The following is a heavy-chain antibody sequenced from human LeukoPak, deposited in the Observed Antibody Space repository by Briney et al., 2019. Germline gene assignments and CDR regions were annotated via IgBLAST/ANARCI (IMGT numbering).Heavy chain of an antibody. Sequence: ASVKASCKTSRYTFTDYTMNWVRQAPGQGLEWMGWIHTITGIPTFAQAFTGRFAFSLDPSVTTAYLEINNLQVEDTAVYYCVRGTVDYWGQGTLVTVSS. CDR1: RYTFTDYT. CDR3: VRGTVDY. D-gene: IGHD3/OR15-3a*01. V-gene: IGHV7-4-1*02. CDR2: IHTITGIP. J-gene: IGHJ4*02.